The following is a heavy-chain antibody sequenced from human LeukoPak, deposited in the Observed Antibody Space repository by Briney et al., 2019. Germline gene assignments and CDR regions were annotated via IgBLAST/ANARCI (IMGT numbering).Heavy chain of an antibody. D-gene: IGHD3-22*01. V-gene: IGHV3-23*01. CDR2: ISGSGGGT. CDR1: GVTFSSYV. Sequence: PGGSLRLSCEASGVTFSSYVMSWVRQAPGKGPEWVSGISGSGGGTYYADSVKGRFTISRDNAKNSLYLQMNSLRAEDTAVYYCARGSMDYYDSSGSEYFQHWGQGTLVTVSS. J-gene: IGHJ1*01. CDR3: ARGSMDYYDSSGSEYFQH.